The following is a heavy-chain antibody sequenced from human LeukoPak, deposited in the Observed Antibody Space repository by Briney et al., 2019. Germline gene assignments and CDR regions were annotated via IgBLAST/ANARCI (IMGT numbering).Heavy chain of an antibody. CDR2: INPSGGST. CDR1: GYTFTSYY. J-gene: IGHJ4*02. CDR3: AREEQLVPGDY. V-gene: IGHV1-46*01. Sequence: ASVKVSCKASGYTFTSYYMRWVRQAPGQGLEWMGIINPSGGSTSYAQKFQGRVTMTRDTSTSTVYMELSSLRSEDTAVYYCAREEQLVPGDYWGQGTLVTVSS. D-gene: IGHD6-6*01.